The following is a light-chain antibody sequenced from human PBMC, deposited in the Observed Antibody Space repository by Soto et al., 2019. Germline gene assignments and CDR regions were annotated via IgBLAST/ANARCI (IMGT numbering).Light chain of an antibody. CDR2: EVS. V-gene: IGLV2-11*01. J-gene: IGLJ2*01. CDR1: SNDIGGYNY. Sequence: QSALTQPASVSGSPGQSITISCTGTSNDIGGYNYVSWYQQHPGEAPKLIIYEVSKRPSGVPDRFSGSKSGNTASLTISGLQAEDEADYYCCSYAGGYTHAVFGGGTKVTVL. CDR3: CSYAGGYTHAV.